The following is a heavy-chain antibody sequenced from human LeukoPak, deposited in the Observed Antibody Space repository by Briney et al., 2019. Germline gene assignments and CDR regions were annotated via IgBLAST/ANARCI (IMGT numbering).Heavy chain of an antibody. CDR3: ARLKKVGSRFDP. V-gene: IGHV4-4*07. CDR1: GGSISSYY. CDR2: IYTSGST. J-gene: IGHJ5*02. Sequence: SETLSLTCTVSGGSISSYYWSWLRQPAGKGLEWIGRIYTSGSTNYNPSLKSRVTMSVDTSKNRFSLNLNSVTAADTAVYYCARLKKVGSRFDPWGQGTLVTVSS. D-gene: IGHD1-26*01.